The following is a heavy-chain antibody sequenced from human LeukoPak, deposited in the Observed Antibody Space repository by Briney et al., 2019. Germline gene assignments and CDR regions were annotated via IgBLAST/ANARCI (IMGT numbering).Heavy chain of an antibody. D-gene: IGHD3-10*01. CDR1: GYTFTSYY. V-gene: IGHV1-46*01. CDR2: INPSGGST. CDR3: ARRGGDYYGSGSYAIAGAFDI. J-gene: IGHJ3*02. Sequence: GASMKVSCKASGYTFTSYYMHWVRQAPGQGLEWMGIINPSGGSTTYAQKFQGRVTMTRDTSISTAYMELSRLRSDDTAVYYCARRGGDYYGSGSYAIAGAFDIWGQGTMVTVSS.